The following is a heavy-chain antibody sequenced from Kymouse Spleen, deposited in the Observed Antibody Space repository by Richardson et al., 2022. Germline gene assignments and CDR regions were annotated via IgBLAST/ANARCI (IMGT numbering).Heavy chain of an antibody. CDR2: ISWNSGSI. V-gene: IGHV3-9*01. D-gene: IGHD6-13*01. CDR1: GFTFDDYA. J-gene: IGHJ4*02. Sequence: EVQLVESGGGLVQPGRSLRLSCAASGFTFDDYAMHWVRQAPGKGLEWVSGISWNSGSIGYADSVKGRFTISRDNAKNSLYLQMNSLRAEDTALYYCAKDWGYSSSWSQFDYWGQGTLVTVSS. CDR3: AKDWGYSSSWSQFDY.